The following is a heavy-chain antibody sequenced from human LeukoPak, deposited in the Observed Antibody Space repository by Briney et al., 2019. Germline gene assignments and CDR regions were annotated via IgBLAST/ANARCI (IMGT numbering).Heavy chain of an antibody. V-gene: IGHV1-69*13. J-gene: IGHJ4*02. CDR2: IIPIFGTA. CDR1: GGTFSSYA. D-gene: IGHD6-6*01. CDR3: ARDTKRIAAFDY. Sequence: GASVKVSCKASGGTFSSYAISWVRQAPGQGLEWMGGIIPIFGTANYAQKFQGRVTITADESTSTAYMELSSLRSEDTAVYYCARDTKRIAAFDYWGQGTLVTVSS.